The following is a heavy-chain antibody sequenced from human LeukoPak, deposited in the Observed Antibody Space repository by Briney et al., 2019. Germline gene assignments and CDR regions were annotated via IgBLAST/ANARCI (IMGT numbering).Heavy chain of an antibody. D-gene: IGHD6-19*01. Sequence: VASVKVSCKVSGYTLTELSMHWVRQAPGKGLEWMGGFDPEDGETIYAQKFQGRVTMTEDTSTDTAYMELSSLRSEDTVVYYCARALWDSSGWPTRAFDIWGQGTMVTVSS. CDR1: GYTLTELS. CDR3: ARALWDSSGWPTRAFDI. CDR2: FDPEDGET. J-gene: IGHJ3*02. V-gene: IGHV1-24*01.